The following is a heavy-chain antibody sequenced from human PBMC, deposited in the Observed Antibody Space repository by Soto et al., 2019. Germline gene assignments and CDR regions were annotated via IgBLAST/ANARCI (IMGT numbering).Heavy chain of an antibody. Sequence: GGSLRLSCAASGFTFSTYWMSWVRQAPGKGLEWVANIKQDGSEKYYVDSVKGRFTISRDNAKNSLYLQMNSLRAEDTAVYYCARESYDILTGYYVYYYYGMDVWGQGTTVTVSS. V-gene: IGHV3-7*01. CDR2: IKQDGSEK. CDR3: ARESYDILTGYYVYYYYGMDV. J-gene: IGHJ6*02. D-gene: IGHD3-9*01. CDR1: GFTFSTYW.